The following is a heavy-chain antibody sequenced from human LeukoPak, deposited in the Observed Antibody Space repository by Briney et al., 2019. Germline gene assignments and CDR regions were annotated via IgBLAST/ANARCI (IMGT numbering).Heavy chain of an antibody. CDR2: IYYSGST. CDR3: ARLTGYMIEDYFTT. D-gene: IGHD3-22*01. J-gene: IGHJ4*02. Sequence: KSSETLSHTCTVSGGSISNYYWSWIRQPPGKGLEWSGYIYYSGSTNYNPSLKSRVTISVETSKNLFSLKLSSVTAADTAVYYCARLTGYMIEDYFTTGAREPWSPSP. V-gene: IGHV4-59*01. CDR1: GGSISNYY.